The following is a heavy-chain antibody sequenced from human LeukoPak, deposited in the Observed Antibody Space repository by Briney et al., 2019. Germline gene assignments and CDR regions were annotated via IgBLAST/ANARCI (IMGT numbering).Heavy chain of an antibody. CDR3: ARDLGSGWNFDY. CDR1: GFIFTNYF. Sequence: GGSLRLSCAASGFIFTNYFMSWVRQAPGKGLEWVASIKHDGSEKYYVDSVRGRFTISRDNTMNSLYLQMNSLRAEDTAVYYCARDLGSGWNFDYWGQGTLVTVSS. V-gene: IGHV3-7*03. D-gene: IGHD6-19*01. J-gene: IGHJ4*02. CDR2: IKHDGSEK.